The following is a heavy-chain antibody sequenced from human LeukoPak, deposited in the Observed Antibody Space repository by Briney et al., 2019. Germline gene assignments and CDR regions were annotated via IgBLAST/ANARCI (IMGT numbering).Heavy chain of an antibody. CDR1: DGSISTFY. Sequence: SETLSLTCTVTDGSISTFYWNWIRQPAGKGLEWIGRIYTSGSINYNPSLNSRVTMSVDTSKNQFSLKLRSVTAADTAIYYCARDDGSGSYSRFAYWGQGTLVTVSS. V-gene: IGHV4-4*07. CDR2: IYTSGSI. D-gene: IGHD3-10*01. J-gene: IGHJ4*02. CDR3: ARDDGSGSYSRFAY.